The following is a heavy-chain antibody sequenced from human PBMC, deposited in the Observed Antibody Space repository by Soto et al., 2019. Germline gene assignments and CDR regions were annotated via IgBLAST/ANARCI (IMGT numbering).Heavy chain of an antibody. D-gene: IGHD2-2*01. CDR3: VRALPIYFFSTSCYADSNPTYYYYGMDG. Sequence: GGSLRLSCAASGFTFSSYGMHWVRQAPGKGLEWVAVIWYDGSNKYYADSVKGRFTISRDNSKNTLYLQMNSLRAEDTAVYYCVRALPIYFFSTSCYADSNPTYYYYGMDGWGQGTTVNVPS. V-gene: IGHV3-33*01. J-gene: IGHJ6*02. CDR1: GFTFSSYG. CDR2: IWYDGSNK.